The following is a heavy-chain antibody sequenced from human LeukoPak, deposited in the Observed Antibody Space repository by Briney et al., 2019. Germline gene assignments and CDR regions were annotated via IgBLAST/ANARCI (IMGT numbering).Heavy chain of an antibody. CDR3: ARGVSSSWPYYYYMDV. V-gene: IGHV4-61*02. CDR2: IYTSGST. Sequence: SETLSLTCTVSGGSISSSSYYWSWIRQPAGKGLEWIGRIYTSGSTNYNPSLKSRVTMSVDTSKNQFSLKLSSVTAADTAVYYCARGVSSSWPYYYYMDVWGKGTTVTISS. D-gene: IGHD6-13*01. J-gene: IGHJ6*03. CDR1: GGSISSSSYY.